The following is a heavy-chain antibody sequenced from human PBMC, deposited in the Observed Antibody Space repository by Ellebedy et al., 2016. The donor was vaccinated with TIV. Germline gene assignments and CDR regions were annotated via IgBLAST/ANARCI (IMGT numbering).Heavy chain of an antibody. CDR1: EYSFSRLD. V-gene: IGHV1-8*01. J-gene: IGHJ5*02. D-gene: IGHD6-6*01. CDR3: ATGGTKGEYRWLDP. CDR2: LNSNSGHT. Sequence: AASVKVSCKASEYSFSRLDIHWLRQATGQGLEWMGWLNSNSGHTGCAQKFQGRLSLTRNSSISTAYMELSSLTSEDTAVYYCATGGTKGEYRWLDPWGQGTQVTVSS.